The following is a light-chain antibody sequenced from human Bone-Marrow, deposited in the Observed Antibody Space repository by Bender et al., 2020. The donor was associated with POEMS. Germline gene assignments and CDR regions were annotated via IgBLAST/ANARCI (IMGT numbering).Light chain of an antibody. Sequence: QSALTQPASVSGSPGQSVTISCTGSRGDVGSYDYVSWYQHHPGKAPKLLIYGVSERPSGVPDRFSGSKSGNTASLTVSGLQAEDEADYYCSSYTSSSTLRVFGGGTKLTVL. CDR3: SSYTSSSTLRV. CDR2: GVS. J-gene: IGLJ3*02. V-gene: IGLV2-14*01. CDR1: RGDVGSYDY.